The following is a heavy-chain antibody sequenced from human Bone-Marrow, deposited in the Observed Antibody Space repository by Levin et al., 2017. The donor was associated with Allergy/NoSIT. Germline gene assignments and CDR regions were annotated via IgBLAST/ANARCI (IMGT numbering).Heavy chain of an antibody. V-gene: IGHV5-51*01. D-gene: IGHD3-10*01. J-gene: IGHJ4*02. CDR2: IYPGDSDA. CDR1: GYLFTDFW. Sequence: GESLKISCKASGYLFTDFWIGWVRQLPGKGLEWMGIIYPGDSDARYRPSFQGQVSISVDKSINTVYLQWISQKASDTATYFCARKEAGYGSETIDYWGQGTRVTVSS. CDR3: ARKEAGYGSETIDY.